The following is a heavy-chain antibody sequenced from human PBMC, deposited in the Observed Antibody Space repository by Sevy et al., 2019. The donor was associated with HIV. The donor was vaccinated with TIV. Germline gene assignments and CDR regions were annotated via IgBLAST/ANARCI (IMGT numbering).Heavy chain of an antibody. Sequence: GGSLRLSCAASGFTFSSYWMHWVRQAPGKRLVWGARVNDDGTIKYNADSVKGRFTISRDNAKNTLYLQMNSLRVDDTAVYFCVRDQRGPSNAFDMWGQGTLVTVSS. CDR1: GFTFSSYW. CDR3: VRDQRGPSNAFDM. J-gene: IGHJ3*02. V-gene: IGHV3-74*01. D-gene: IGHD3-16*01. CDR2: VNDDGTIK.